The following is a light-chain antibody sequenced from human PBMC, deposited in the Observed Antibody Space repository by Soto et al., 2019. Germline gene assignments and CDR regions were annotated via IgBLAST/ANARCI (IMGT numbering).Light chain of an antibody. V-gene: IGLV2-14*03. CDR1: SSDVGGYNS. Sequence: QSVLAQPASGSGSPGQSIAISCTGTSSDVGGYNSVSWYQQHPGKAPKLMIYNVSNRPSGVSDRFSGSKSGNTASLTISGLQAEDEADYYCSSYTSSNTYVFGTGTKVTVL. CDR3: SSYTSSNTYV. J-gene: IGLJ1*01. CDR2: NVS.